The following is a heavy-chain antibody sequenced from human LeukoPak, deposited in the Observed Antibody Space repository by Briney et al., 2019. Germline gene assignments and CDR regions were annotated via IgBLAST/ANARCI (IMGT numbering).Heavy chain of an antibody. CDR1: GYTLTELS. V-gene: IGHV1-24*01. Sequence: ASVKVSCKVSGYTLTELSMHWVRQAPGKGLEWMGGFDPEDGETIYAQKFQGRVTMTEDTSTDTAYMELSSLRSEDTAVYYCVRARYSSAWFDSWGHGALVIVSS. CDR2: FDPEDGET. CDR3: VRARYSSAWFDS. D-gene: IGHD6-19*01. J-gene: IGHJ5*01.